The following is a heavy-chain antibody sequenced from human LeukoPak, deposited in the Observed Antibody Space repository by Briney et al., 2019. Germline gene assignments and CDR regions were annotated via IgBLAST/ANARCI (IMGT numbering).Heavy chain of an antibody. J-gene: IGHJ6*02. D-gene: IGHD5-12*01. V-gene: IGHV1-69*13. Sequence: ASVKVSCKASGGSFSSYDISWVRQAPGQGLEWMGGIIPMFEVANYAQRFQGRVTITADEATSTAYMEGSSLRSDDTAVYYCARSGSGYETAHYKRHGMDVWGQGTTVTVSS. CDR3: ARSGSGYETAHYKRHGMDV. CDR1: GGSFSSYD. CDR2: IIPMFEVA.